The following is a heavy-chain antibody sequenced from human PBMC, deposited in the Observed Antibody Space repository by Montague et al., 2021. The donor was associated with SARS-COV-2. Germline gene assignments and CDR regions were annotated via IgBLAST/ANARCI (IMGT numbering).Heavy chain of an antibody. CDR2: IHGAGRGT. J-gene: IGHJ5*02. CDR1: GFTFINSP. D-gene: IGHD3-9*01. Sequence: SLRLSCAASGFTFINSPMSWVRQAPGKGLDWVSVIHGAGRGTYYADSVQGRFTISRDNLKNTVYLQMNSLRDVDTALYYCAKVGDILTGYSLINLDAWGQGTMVVVSS. CDR3: AKVGDILTGYSLINLDA. V-gene: IGHV3-23*03.